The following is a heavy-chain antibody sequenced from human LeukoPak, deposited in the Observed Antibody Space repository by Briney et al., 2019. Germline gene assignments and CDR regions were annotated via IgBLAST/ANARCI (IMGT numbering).Heavy chain of an antibody. CDR2: LSSSSSTI. CDR3: ARDANHYYDSSGYCDY. CDR1: GSTFSSYS. Sequence: GGSLRLSCAASGSTFSSYSMNWVRQAPGKGLEWVSYLSSSSSTIYYADSVKGRFTISRDIAKNSLYLQMNSLRAEDTAVYYCARDANHYYDSSGYCDYWGQGTLVTVSS. D-gene: IGHD3-22*01. V-gene: IGHV3-48*01. J-gene: IGHJ4*02.